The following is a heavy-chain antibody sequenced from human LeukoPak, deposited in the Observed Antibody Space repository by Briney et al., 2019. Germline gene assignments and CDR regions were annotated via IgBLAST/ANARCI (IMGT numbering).Heavy chain of an antibody. CDR3: AKGRTNDY. V-gene: IGHV3-23*01. D-gene: IGHD1/OR15-1a*01. CDR1: GFTFSTYA. J-gene: IGHJ4*02. Sequence: GGSLRLSCAASGFTFSTYAMSWVRQTPERGLEWVSAISDTGGNTFYADPVKGRFTISRDNSKNTLYLQMNSLRAEDTAIYYCAKGRTNDYWGQGTLVTVSS. CDR2: ISDTGGNT.